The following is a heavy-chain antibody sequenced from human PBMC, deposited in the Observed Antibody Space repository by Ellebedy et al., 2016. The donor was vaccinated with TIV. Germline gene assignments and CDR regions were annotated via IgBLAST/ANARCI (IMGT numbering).Heavy chain of an antibody. CDR1: GGSISNYNW. CDR2: VYHSGST. V-gene: IGHV4-4*02. CDR3: ARVRYTSGWYAAFDM. Sequence: MPSETLSLTCAVSGGSISNYNWWSWVRQPPGKGLEWIGEVYHSGSTNYIPSLKSRVTISVDKSKSQFYLKLSSVTAADTAVYYCARVRYTSGWYAAFDMWGQGTMVTVSS. J-gene: IGHJ3*02. D-gene: IGHD6-19*01.